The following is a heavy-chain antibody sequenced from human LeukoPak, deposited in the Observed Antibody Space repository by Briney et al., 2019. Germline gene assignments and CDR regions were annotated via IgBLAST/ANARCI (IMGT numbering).Heavy chain of an antibody. Sequence: GESLKISCKGSGYSFTSYWISWVRQMPGKGLEWMGRIDPSDSYTNYSPSFQGHVTISADKSISTAYLQWRSLKASDTAMYYCAILGYCSSTSCYEGGYWFDPWGQGTLVTVSS. D-gene: IGHD2-2*01. CDR2: IDPSDSYT. V-gene: IGHV5-10-1*01. CDR1: GYSFTSYW. CDR3: AILGYCSSTSCYEGGYWFDP. J-gene: IGHJ5*02.